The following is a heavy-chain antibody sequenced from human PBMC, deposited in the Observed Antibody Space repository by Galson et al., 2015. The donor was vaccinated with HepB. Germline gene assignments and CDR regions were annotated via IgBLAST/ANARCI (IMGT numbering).Heavy chain of an antibody. D-gene: IGHD1-26*01. CDR3: ASPGVGATTHDAFDI. CDR2: ITPFNGNT. J-gene: IGHJ3*02. V-gene: IGHV1-45*02. CDR1: GYTFTYRY. Sequence: SVKVSCKASGYTFTYRYLHWVRQAPGQALEWMGWITPFNGNTNYAQKFQDRVTITRDRSMSTAYMELSSLRSEDTAMYYCASPGVGATTHDAFDIWGQGTMVTVSS.